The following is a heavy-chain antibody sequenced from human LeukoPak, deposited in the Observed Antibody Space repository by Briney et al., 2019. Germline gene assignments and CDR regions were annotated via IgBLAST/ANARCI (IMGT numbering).Heavy chain of an antibody. V-gene: IGHV3-23*01. CDR1: GFTFSTYA. CDR3: AKEPQSYSIFAY. D-gene: IGHD6-13*01. Sequence: GGSLRLSCAASGFTFSTYAMSWVRQAPGKGLEWVSTIGGSGGSTYYADSVKGRFTISRDNSKNTLYLQMNSLRAEDTAVYYCAKEPQSYSIFAYWGQGTLVTVSP. J-gene: IGHJ4*02. CDR2: IGGSGGST.